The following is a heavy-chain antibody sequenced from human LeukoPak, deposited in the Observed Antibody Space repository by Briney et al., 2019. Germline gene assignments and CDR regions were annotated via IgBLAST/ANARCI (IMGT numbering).Heavy chain of an antibody. D-gene: IGHD3-22*01. Sequence: SETLSLTCAVSGGSISSGGYSWSWIRQPPGKGLEWIGYIYHSGSTYYNPSLKSRVTISVDRSKNQSSLKLSSVTAADTAVYYCARDQYYCDSSGSYYYGMDVWGQGTTVTVSS. J-gene: IGHJ6*02. CDR1: GGSISSGGYS. CDR2: IYHSGST. V-gene: IGHV4-30-2*01. CDR3: ARDQYYCDSSGSYYYGMDV.